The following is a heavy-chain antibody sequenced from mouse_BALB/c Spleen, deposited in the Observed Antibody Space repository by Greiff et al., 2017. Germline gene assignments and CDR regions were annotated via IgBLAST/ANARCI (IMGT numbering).Heavy chain of an antibody. CDR1: GFTFSSYA. CDR3: ARGIYYDYSYYAMDY. J-gene: IGHJ4*01. V-gene: IGHV5-6-5*01. Sequence: DVKLVESGGGLVKPGGSLKLSCAASGFTFSSYAMSWVRQTPEKRLEWVASISSGGSTYYPDSVKGRFTISRDNARNILYLQMSSLRSEDTAMYYCARGIYYDYSYYAMDYWGQGTSVTVSS. D-gene: IGHD2-4*01. CDR2: ISSGGST.